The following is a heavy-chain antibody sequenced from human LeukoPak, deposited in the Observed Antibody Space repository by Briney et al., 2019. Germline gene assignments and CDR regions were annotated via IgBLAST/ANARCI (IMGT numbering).Heavy chain of an antibody. CDR1: GFTFSSYA. CDR2: ISGSGGST. V-gene: IGHV3-23*01. CDR3: AKQQQPLYFDH. J-gene: IGHJ4*02. Sequence: GGSLRLSCAASGFTFSSYAMSWVRQAPGKGLEGVSAISGSGGSTYYADSVKGRFTISRDNSKNTLYLQMNSLRAEDTDVYYCAKQQQPLYFDHWGQGTLVTVSS. D-gene: IGHD6-13*01.